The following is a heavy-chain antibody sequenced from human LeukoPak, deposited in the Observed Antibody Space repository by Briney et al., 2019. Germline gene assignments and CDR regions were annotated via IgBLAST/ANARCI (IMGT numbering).Heavy chain of an antibody. CDR2: IIPIFGTA. V-gene: IGHV1-69*13. CDR1: GGTFSSYA. CDR3: ASPFHSSSWYGAFDI. D-gene: IGHD6-13*01. Sequence: SVKVSCKASGGTFSSYAISWVRQAPGQGLEWMGGIIPIFGTANYAQKFQGRVTITADESTSTAYMELSSLRSEDTAVYYCASPFHSSSWYGAFDIWGQGTMVTVSS. J-gene: IGHJ3*02.